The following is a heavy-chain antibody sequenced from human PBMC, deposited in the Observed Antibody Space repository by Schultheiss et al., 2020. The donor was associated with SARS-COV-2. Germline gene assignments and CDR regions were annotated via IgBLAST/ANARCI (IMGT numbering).Heavy chain of an antibody. Sequence: SETLSLTCAVSGYSISSGYYWGWIRQPPGKGLEWIGSIFHIGNTYYNPSLRSRVTISVDTSKNQFSLKLNSVTAADTAVYYCARGIYGDYVRYFQHWGQGTLVTVSS. CDR1: GYSISSGYY. CDR2: IFHIGNT. D-gene: IGHD4-17*01. CDR3: ARGIYGDYVRYFQH. V-gene: IGHV4-38-2*01. J-gene: IGHJ1*01.